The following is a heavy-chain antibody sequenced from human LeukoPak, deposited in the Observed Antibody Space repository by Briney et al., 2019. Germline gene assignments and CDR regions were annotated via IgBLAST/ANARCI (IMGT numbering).Heavy chain of an antibody. Sequence: ASVKVSCKASGYTFTSYGISWVRQAPGQGLEWMGWISAYNGNTNYAQKLQGRVTMTTDTSTSTAYMELRSLRSDDTAVYYCARVATLLWFGEFTSQFDYWGQGTLVTVSS. V-gene: IGHV1-18*01. CDR3: ARVATLLWFGEFTSQFDY. J-gene: IGHJ4*02. D-gene: IGHD3-10*01. CDR2: ISAYNGNT. CDR1: GYTFTSYG.